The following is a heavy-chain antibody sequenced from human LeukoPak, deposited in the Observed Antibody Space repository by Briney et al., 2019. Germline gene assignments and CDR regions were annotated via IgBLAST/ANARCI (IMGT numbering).Heavy chain of an antibody. CDR3: AKPVGYCSGGSCYSVDY. D-gene: IGHD2-15*01. V-gene: IGHV3-23*01. Sequence: GGSLGLSCAASGFTFSSYAMSRVRQAPGKGLEWVSAISGSGGSTYYADSVKGRFTISRDNSKNTLYLQMNSLRAEDTAVYYCAKPVGYCSGGSCYSVDYWGQGTLVTVSS. CDR2: ISGSGGST. J-gene: IGHJ4*02. CDR1: GFTFSSYA.